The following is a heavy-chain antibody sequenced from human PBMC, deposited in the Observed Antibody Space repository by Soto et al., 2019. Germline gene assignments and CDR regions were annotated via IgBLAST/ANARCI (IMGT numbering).Heavy chain of an antibody. CDR2: IYYSGST. Sequence: PAEVLSPTCTVACGSISYYICSWIRPPPGKGLEWIGYIYYSGSTNYNPSLKSRVTISVDTSKNQFSLKLNSVTAADTAVYYCARGPDYPDMNFDYWGQGTLVTVSS. CDR3: ARGPDYPDMNFDY. D-gene: IGHD5-12*01. J-gene: IGHJ4*02. CDR1: CGSISYYI. V-gene: IGHV4-59*01.